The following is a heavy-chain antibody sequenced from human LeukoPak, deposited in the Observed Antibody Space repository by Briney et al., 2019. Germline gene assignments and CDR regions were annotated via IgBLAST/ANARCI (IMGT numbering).Heavy chain of an antibody. V-gene: IGHV3-53*01. CDR3: ARDRGAGYCSGGGCYSAVFDL. Sequence: PGGSLRLSCAASGVTVGSNYMSWVRQAPGKGLEWVSVIYSGDNAYYAGSVKGRFTISRDNSKNTLNLQMNGLRAEDTAVYYCARDRGAGYCSGGGCYSAVFDLWGQGTMVTVSS. D-gene: IGHD2-15*01. J-gene: IGHJ3*01. CDR1: GVTVGSNY. CDR2: IYSGDNA.